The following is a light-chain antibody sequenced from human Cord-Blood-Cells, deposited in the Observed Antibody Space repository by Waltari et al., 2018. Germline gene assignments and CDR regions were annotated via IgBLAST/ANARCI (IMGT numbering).Light chain of an antibody. CDR2: EGS. CDR1: SSYVGSYNL. J-gene: IGLJ3*02. V-gene: IGLV2-23*01. CDR3: CSYAGSSTWV. Sequence: QSALTQPASVSGSPGQSTTISCTGTSSYVGSYNLVSWCQQHPGKAPKLMIYEGSKRPSGVSNRFSGSEAGNTASLTISGLQAEDEADYYCCSYAGSSTWVFGGGTKLTVL.